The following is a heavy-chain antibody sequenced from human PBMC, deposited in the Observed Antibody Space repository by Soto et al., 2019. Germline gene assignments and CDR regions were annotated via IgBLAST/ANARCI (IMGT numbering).Heavy chain of an antibody. CDR3: SSGYFEHFFAF. V-gene: IGHV1-18*04. J-gene: IGHJ4*01. D-gene: IGHD3-22*01. CDR2: ISSKNGNT. Sequence: QVHMVQSGGEVKKPGASVIVSCKTSGYNLSTYTINWFRHAPGHGLEWIGWISSKNGNTDYPRKFQGRVTVTMDTSTTTAYMEVRNLRSDDKAVDYCSSGYFEHFFAFWGHGTLVTVSS. CDR1: GYNLSTYT.